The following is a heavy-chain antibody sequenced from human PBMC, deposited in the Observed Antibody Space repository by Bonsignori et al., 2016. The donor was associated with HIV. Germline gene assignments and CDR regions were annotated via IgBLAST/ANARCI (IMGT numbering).Heavy chain of an antibody. CDR3: ARDLTYPPSGGFFDS. CDR2: VKQDGSEK. J-gene: IGHJ4*02. Sequence: WIRQPPGKGLEWVANVKQDGSEKYYVDSVKGRFTISRDNTKNSLFLQMDGLRPDDTAVYYCARDLTYPPSGGFFDSWGQGTLVTVSS. V-gene: IGHV3-7*03. D-gene: IGHD3-16*01.